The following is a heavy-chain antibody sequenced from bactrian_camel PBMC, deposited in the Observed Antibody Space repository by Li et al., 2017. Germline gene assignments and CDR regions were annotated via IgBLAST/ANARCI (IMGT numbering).Heavy chain of an antibody. CDR2: IASEGT. J-gene: IGHJ4*01. Sequence: QVQLVESGGGPVQAGGSLRLSCAASEYTGCMAWFRQAPGKEREGVASIASEGTTYADSVKGRFTISKDIAKKTLYLQMNSQRPEDTGMYYCKVECPRSVVHVEAWAQGTQVTVS. CDR1: EYTGC. V-gene: IGHV3S53*01. CDR3: KVECPRSVVHVEA. D-gene: IGHD2*01.